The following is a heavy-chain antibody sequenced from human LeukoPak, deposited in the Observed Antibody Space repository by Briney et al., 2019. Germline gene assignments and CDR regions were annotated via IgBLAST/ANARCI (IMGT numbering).Heavy chain of an antibody. CDR1: GFTFSSYG. Sequence: GGSLRLSCAASGFTFSSYGMSWVRQAPGKGLEWVSAINGSGGSTYYADSVKGRFTISRDNSKNTLYLQMNSLRAEDMAVYYCAKHGFGVFEGYWGQGTLVTVSS. D-gene: IGHD3-10*01. CDR2: INGSGGST. V-gene: IGHV3-23*01. J-gene: IGHJ4*02. CDR3: AKHGFGVFEGY.